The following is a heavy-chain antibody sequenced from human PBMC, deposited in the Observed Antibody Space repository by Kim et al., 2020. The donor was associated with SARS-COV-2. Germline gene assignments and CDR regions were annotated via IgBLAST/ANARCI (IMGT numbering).Heavy chain of an antibody. CDR1: GYTFTSYA. J-gene: IGHJ5*02. V-gene: IGHV7-4-1*02. Sequence: ASVKVSCKASGYTFTSYAMNWVRQAPGQGLEWMGWINTNTGNTTYAQGFKGRVVFSLDTSVSTAYLQISSLKSEDTAVYYCARPTDNWNYPNGLDPWGQG. CDR2: INTNTGNT. D-gene: IGHD1-7*01. CDR3: ARPTDNWNYPNGLDP.